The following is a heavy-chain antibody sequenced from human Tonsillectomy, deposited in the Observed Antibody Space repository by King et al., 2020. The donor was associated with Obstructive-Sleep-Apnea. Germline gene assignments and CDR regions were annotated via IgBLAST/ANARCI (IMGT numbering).Heavy chain of an antibody. CDR2: IIPMSGTA. Sequence: QLVQSGAEVKKPGSSVTVSCKASGGTVTTDTISWVRQAPGQGLEWMGGIIPMSGTAHYSQKCRGRVTITADSSTNIVFMELNSLRSEDTAVYYCARDLTGMDVXGQGTSVAVSS. V-gene: IGHV1-69*01. CDR1: GGTVTTDT. D-gene: IGHD3-9*01. J-gene: IGHJ6*02. CDR3: ARDLTGMDV.